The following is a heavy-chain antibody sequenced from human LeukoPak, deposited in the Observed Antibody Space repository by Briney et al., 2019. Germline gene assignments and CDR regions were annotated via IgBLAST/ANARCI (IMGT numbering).Heavy chain of an antibody. V-gene: IGHV3-23*01. CDR3: AKGKKGLLFVRGVDFDD. CDR1: GFTFSSDV. CDR2: ISGSGGRT. D-gene: IGHD3-10*01. Sequence: GGSLRLSCAASGFTFSSDVMSWVRQAPGKGLEWVSAISGSGGRTYYADSVKGRFTISRDNSRNTLYLQMNSLRAEDTAVYYCAKGKKGLLFVRGVDFDDWGQGTLVTVSS. J-gene: IGHJ4*02.